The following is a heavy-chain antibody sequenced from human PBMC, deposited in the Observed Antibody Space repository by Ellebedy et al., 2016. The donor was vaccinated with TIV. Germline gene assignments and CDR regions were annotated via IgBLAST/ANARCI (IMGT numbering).Heavy chain of an antibody. CDR1: GGSISSSNW. CDR3: ARDKGLSGYFDL. CDR2: FYHSEST. Sequence: SETLSLTCAVSGGSISSSNWWSWVRQPPGTRLEWIGEFYHSESTNYNPSLKSRVTISVDTSKNQFSLKLSSVTAADTAVYYCARDKGLSGYFDLWGRGTLVTVSS. J-gene: IGHJ2*01. V-gene: IGHV4-4*02.